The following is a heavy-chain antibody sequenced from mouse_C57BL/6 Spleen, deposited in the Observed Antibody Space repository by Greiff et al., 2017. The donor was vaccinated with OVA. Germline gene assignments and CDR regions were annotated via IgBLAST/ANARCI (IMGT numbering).Heavy chain of an antibody. CDR2: IWSGGST. V-gene: IGHV2-4*01. CDR1: GFSLTSYG. J-gene: IGHJ4*01. Sequence: VQLVESGPGLVPPSQSLSITCTVSGFSLTSYGVHWVRQPPGKGLEWLGVIWSGGSTDYNAAFISRLSISKDKSKSQVFFKMNSLQADDTAIYYCAKKRYYSNPYAMDYWGQGTSVTVSS. CDR3: AKKRYYSNPYAMDY. D-gene: IGHD2-5*01.